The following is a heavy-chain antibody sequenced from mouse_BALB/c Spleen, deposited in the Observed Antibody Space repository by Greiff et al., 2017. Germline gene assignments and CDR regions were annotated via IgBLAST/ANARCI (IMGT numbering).Heavy chain of an antibody. CDR3: ARHYGSSYWYFDV. V-gene: IGHV3-2*02. D-gene: IGHD1-1*01. Sequence: EVQLQESGPGLVKPSQSLSLTCTVTGYSITSDYAWNWIRQFPGNKLEWMGYISYSGSTSYNPSLKSRISITRDTSKNQFFLQLNSVTTEDTATYYCARHYGSSYWYFDVWGAGTTVTVSS. J-gene: IGHJ1*01. CDR1: GYSITSDYA. CDR2: ISYSGST.